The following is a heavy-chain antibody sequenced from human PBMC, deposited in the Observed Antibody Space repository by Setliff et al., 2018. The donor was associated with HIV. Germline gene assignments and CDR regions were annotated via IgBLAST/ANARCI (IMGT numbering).Heavy chain of an antibody. CDR2: IYYSGST. D-gene: IGHD5-12*01. V-gene: IGHV4-59*01. J-gene: IGHJ6*02. CDR1: GGSISSYH. Sequence: PSETLSLTCSLSGGSISSYHWNWIWQPPGKGLEWIGYIYYSGSTNYNPSLKSRVTISVDTSKNQFSLKLSSVTAADTAVYYCARDHIVATIRDYYYGMDVWGQGTTVTVSS. CDR3: ARDHIVATIRDYYYGMDV.